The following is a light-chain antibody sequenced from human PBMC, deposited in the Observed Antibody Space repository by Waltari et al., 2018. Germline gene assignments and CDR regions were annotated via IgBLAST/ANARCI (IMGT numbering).Light chain of an antibody. V-gene: IGLV2-14*03. Sequence: QSVLTQPASVSGSPGQSITISCTGTRGDVGGYDYVSWYQQQPGKAPKLMIYDVKNRPSWVSNRCSGSKSGDTASLTISGLQAEDEADYYCSSYAVTATLLFGGGTTLTVL. CDR2: DVK. CDR1: RGDVGGYDY. CDR3: SSYAVTATLL. J-gene: IGLJ2*01.